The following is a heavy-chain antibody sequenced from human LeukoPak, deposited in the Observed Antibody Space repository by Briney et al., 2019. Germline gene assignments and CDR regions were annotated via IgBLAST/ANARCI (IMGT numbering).Heavy chain of an antibody. CDR1: GGSLTGSPHY. D-gene: IGHD6-19*01. CDR3: ARNEGHQWLIYFDY. V-gene: IGHV4-39*01. J-gene: IGHJ4*02. CDR2: IYYSGST. Sequence: SETLSLTCAVSGGSLTGSPHYWGWIRHPPGKGLEWIRRIYYSGSTYYNPSLKTRVTMSIDTSKNQFSLKLDSLTSADTAVYYCARNEGHQWLIYFDYWGQGTLVTVSS.